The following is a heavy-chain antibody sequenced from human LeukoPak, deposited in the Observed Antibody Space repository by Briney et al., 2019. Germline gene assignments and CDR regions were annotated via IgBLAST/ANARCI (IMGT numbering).Heavy chain of an antibody. V-gene: IGHV3-30*18. CDR2: ISYDGSNK. Sequence: GRSLRLSCAASGFTFSSYGMHWVRQAPGKGLEWVAVISYDGSNKYYADSVKGRFTISRDNSKNTLYLQMNSLRAEDTAVYYCAKDGEDIVVVPALYYFDYWGQGTLVTVSS. CDR1: GFTFSSYG. CDR3: AKDGEDIVVVPALYYFDY. J-gene: IGHJ4*02. D-gene: IGHD2-2*01.